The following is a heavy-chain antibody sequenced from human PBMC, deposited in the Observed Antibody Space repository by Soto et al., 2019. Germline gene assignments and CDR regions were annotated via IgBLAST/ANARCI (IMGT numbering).Heavy chain of an antibody. Sequence: PGGSLRLSCAASGFTFSSYSMNWVRQAPGKGLEWVSSISSSSSYIYYADSVKGRFTISRDNAKNSLYLQMNSLRAEDTAVYYCERRSSYYDSSGHGGRYYGMDVWGQGTTVTVSS. D-gene: IGHD3-22*01. J-gene: IGHJ6*02. CDR1: GFTFSSYS. V-gene: IGHV3-21*01. CDR3: ERRSSYYDSSGHGGRYYGMDV. CDR2: ISSSSSYI.